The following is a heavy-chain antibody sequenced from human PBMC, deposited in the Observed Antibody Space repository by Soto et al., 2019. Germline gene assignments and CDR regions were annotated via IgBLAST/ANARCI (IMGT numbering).Heavy chain of an antibody. J-gene: IGHJ5*02. CDR3: ARGRIAYSSSWSVPIGFDP. Sequence: SVKVSCKASGGTFSSYAISWVRQAPGQGLEWMGRIIPIFGTVNYAQKFQGRVTITADESTSTAYMELSSLRSEDTALYYCARGRIAYSSSWSVPIGFDPWGQGTLVTVSS. CDR2: IIPIFGTV. CDR1: GGTFSSYA. V-gene: IGHV1-69*13. D-gene: IGHD6-13*01.